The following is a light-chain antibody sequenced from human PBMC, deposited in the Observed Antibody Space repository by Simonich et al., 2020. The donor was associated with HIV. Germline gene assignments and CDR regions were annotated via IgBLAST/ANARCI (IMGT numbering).Light chain of an antibody. CDR2: DVN. V-gene: IGLV2-14*03. CDR1: SSAVGGYNY. J-gene: IGLJ2*01. CDR3: SSYTSSSTVV. Sequence: QSALTQPASVSGSPGQSITISCTGTSSAVGGYNYVSWYQQHPGKAPKFMIYDVNNRPSGVSNRFSGSKSGNTASLTISGLQAEDEADYYCSSYTSSSTVVFGGGTKLTVL.